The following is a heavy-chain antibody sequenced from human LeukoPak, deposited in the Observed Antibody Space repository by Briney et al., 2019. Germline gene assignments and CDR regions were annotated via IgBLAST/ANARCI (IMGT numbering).Heavy chain of an antibody. CDR3: ARDGGGWLIDY. CDR2: IWYDGSDN. D-gene: IGHD3-16*01. J-gene: IGHJ4*02. Sequence: PGGSLRLSCAASGFTFSSYGMHWVRQAPGKGLEWVAVIWYDGSDNYYADSVKGRFTISRDNSKNTLYLQMNSLRAEDTAVYYCARDGGGWLIDYWGQGTLVTVSS. CDR1: GFTFSSYG. V-gene: IGHV3-33*01.